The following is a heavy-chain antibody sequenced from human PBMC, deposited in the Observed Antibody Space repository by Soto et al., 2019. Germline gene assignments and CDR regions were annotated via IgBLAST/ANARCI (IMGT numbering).Heavy chain of an antibody. CDR1: GFTFSSYA. CDR3: AKDQNVDIVATIPDY. Sequence: GGSLRLSCAASGFTFSSYAMSWVRQAPGKGLEWVSAISGSGGSTYYADSVKGRFTISRENSKNTLYLQMNSLRAEDTAVYYCAKDQNVDIVATIPDYWGQGTLVTVSS. V-gene: IGHV3-23*01. J-gene: IGHJ4*02. D-gene: IGHD5-12*01. CDR2: ISGSGGST.